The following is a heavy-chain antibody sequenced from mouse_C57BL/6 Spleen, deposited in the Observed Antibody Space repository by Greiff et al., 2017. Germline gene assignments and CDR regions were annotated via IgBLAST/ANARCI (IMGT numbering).Heavy chain of an antibody. D-gene: IGHD4-1*01. CDR1: GFTFSDYG. J-gene: IGHJ3*01. CDR3: ARRESNWGFAY. Sequence: EVKLVESGGGLVQPGGSLKLSCAASGFTFSDYGMAWVRQAPRKGPEWVAFISNLAYSIYYADTVTGRFTISRENAKNTLYMEMSSLRSEDTAMYYCARRESNWGFAYWGQGTLVTVSA. CDR2: ISNLAYSI. V-gene: IGHV5-15*04.